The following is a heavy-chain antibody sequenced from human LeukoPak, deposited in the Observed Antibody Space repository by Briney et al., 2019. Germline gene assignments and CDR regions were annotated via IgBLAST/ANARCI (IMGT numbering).Heavy chain of an antibody. D-gene: IGHD2-21*02. J-gene: IGHJ5*01. CDR1: GFTFRTYW. CDR2: IRGDGGET. CDR3: ARDQRCRDSACYSTDFFDS. V-gene: IGHV3-7*01. Sequence: GGSLRLSCVASGFTFRTYWMTWVRQAPGKGLEWVAKIRGDGGETSYGDSVKGRFTISRDNADNSIHPQMTSLRADDSTVYFCARDQRCRDSACYSTDFFDSWGQGTLVSVSS.